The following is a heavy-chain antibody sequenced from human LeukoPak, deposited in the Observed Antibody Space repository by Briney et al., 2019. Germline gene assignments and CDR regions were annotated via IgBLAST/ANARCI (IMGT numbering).Heavy chain of an antibody. CDR1: GFTFSSYW. D-gene: IGHD3-22*01. CDR3: ARDGWDYYDSSGYSGASFDI. Sequence: GGSLRLSCAASGFTFSSYWMSWVRQAPGKGLEWVANIKQDGSEKYYVDSVKGRFPISRDNAKNSLYLQMNSLRAEDTAVYYCARDGWDYYDSSGYSGASFDIWGQGTMVTVSS. V-gene: IGHV3-7*01. CDR2: IKQDGSEK. J-gene: IGHJ3*02.